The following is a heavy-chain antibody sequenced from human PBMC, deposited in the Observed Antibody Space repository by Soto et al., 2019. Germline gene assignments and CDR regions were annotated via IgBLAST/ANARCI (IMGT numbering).Heavy chain of an antibody. D-gene: IGHD3-16*01. V-gene: IGHV1-8*01. CDR3: ARGFFGEFYYYYMDV. Sequence: ASVKVSCKASGYTFTSYDINRVRQATGQGLEWMGWMNPNSGNTGYAQKFQGRVTMTRNTSISTAYMELSSLRSEDTAVYYCARGFFGEFYYYYMDVWGKGTTVTVSS. CDR1: GYTFTSYD. J-gene: IGHJ6*03. CDR2: MNPNSGNT.